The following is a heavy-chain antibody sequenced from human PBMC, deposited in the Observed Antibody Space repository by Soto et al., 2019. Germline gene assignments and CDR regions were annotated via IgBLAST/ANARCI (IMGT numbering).Heavy chain of an antibody. Sequence: QVQLVQSGAEVKKPGASVKFSCKASGYTFTSYGISWVRQAPGQGLEWMGSISAYNGNTNDAQKLQGRVTMTTDATTRTAYMELRSLRSDDTAVYYCARIHGNGWYVYWYFDLWGRGPLVTVSS. CDR2: ISAYNGNT. J-gene: IGHJ2*01. D-gene: IGHD6-19*01. CDR1: GYTFTSYG. V-gene: IGHV1-18*01. CDR3: ARIHGNGWYVYWYFDL.